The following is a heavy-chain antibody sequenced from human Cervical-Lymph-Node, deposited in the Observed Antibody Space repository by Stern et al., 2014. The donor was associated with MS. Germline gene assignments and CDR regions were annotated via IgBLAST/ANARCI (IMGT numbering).Heavy chain of an antibody. CDR2: INTNTGNP. CDR1: GYTFTTSA. Sequence: VQLVQSGSELKKPGASVKVSCKAYGYTFTTSAMNWVRQAPGQGLEWMGYINTNTGNPTYAQGFPGRFLFSLGTSVRTAYLQISSLEVEDTAVYYCARDGGYSSDPFENWGQGTRVTVSA. J-gene: IGHJ4*02. D-gene: IGHD5-18*01. CDR3: ARDGGYSSDPFEN. V-gene: IGHV7-4-1*02.